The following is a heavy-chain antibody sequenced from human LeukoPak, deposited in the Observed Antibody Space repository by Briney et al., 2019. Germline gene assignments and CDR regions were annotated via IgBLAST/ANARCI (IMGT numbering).Heavy chain of an antibody. CDR3: AKRGVVIRVILVGFHKEANYFDS. CDR2: ISGSGGST. J-gene: IGHJ4*02. V-gene: IGHV3-23*01. D-gene: IGHD3-22*01. CDR1: GVTLSNYG. Sequence: GGSLSLSCAVSGVTLSNYGMRWVRQPPGGGLEWVAGISGSGGSTNYADSVKGRFTISRDSPKNTLYLQMHSLRAEDTAVYFCAKRGVVIRVILVGFHKEANYFDSWGQGALVTVSS.